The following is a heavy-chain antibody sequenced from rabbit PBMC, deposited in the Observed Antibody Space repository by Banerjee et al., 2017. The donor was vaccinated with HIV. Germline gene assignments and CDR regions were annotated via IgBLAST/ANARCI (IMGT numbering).Heavy chain of an antibody. CDR1: GFSFSSSNY. J-gene: IGHJ4*01. CDR2: IATGSGST. CDR3: ARDGRGAEDFDL. V-gene: IGHV1S40*01. D-gene: IGHD4-1*01. Sequence: QSLEESGGDLVKPGASLTLTCTASGFSFSSSNYMCWVRQAPGKGLEWIACIATGSGSTAYANWAKGRFTISKTSSTTVTLQMTSLTAADTATYFCARDGRGAEDFDLWGPGTLVTVS.